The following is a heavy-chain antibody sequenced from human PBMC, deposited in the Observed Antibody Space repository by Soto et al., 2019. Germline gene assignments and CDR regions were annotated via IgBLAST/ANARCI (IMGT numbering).Heavy chain of an antibody. J-gene: IGHJ4*02. V-gene: IGHV1-18*01. CDR3: ARDVVDQSRYYYDSSGYCLDY. Sequence: GASVKVSCKASGYTFTIYGIIWVRQAPGQGLEWMGWISAYNGNTNYAQKLQGRVTMTTDTSTSTAYMELRSLRSDDTAVYYCARDVVDQSRYYYDSSGYCLDYWGQGTLVTVSS. CDR1: GYTFTIYG. D-gene: IGHD3-22*01. CDR2: ISAYNGNT.